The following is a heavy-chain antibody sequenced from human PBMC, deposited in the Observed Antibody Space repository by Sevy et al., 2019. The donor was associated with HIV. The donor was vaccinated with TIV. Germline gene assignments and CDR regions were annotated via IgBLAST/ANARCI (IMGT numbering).Heavy chain of an antibody. CDR2: IYYSGST. CDR1: AGSISSGGYY. J-gene: IGHJ5*02. Sequence: SETLSLTCTVSAGSISSGGYYWSWIRQHPGKGLEWIGYIYYSGSTYYNPSLKSRVTISVDTSKNQFSLKLCSVTAADTAVYYCARGEYVDTAMDGGGWFDPWGQGTLVTVSS. D-gene: IGHD5-18*01. CDR3: ARGEYVDTAMDGGGWFDP. V-gene: IGHV4-31*03.